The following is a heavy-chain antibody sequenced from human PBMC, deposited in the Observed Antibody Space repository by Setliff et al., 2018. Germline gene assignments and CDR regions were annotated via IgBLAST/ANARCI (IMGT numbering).Heavy chain of an antibody. D-gene: IGHD4-17*01. J-gene: IGHJ4*02. CDR2: ISHSGST. V-gene: IGHV4-38-2*02. Sequence: PSETLSLTCTVSGYSISSGHYWGWIRQPPGKGLEWIGRISHSGSTYYNPSLRSRVTISLDTSKNQFSPKLTSVTAADTAAYYCAGGRRYDYGWDFDYWGQGTLVTVSS. CDR3: AGGRRYDYGWDFDY. CDR1: GYSISSGHY.